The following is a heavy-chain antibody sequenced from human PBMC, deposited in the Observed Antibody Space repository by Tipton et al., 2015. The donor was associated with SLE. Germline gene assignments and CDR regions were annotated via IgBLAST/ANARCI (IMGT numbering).Heavy chain of an antibody. CDR1: GGSISSSSYY. CDR2: IYYSGST. CDR3: ARDCVGSDAFDI. J-gene: IGHJ3*02. D-gene: IGHD2-21*01. Sequence: TLSLTCTVSGGSISSSSYYWGWIRQPPGKGLEWIGSIYYSGSTYYNPSLKSRVTISVDTSKNQFSLKLRSVTAADTAVYYCARDCVGSDAFDIWGPGTMVTVSS. V-gene: IGHV4-39*07.